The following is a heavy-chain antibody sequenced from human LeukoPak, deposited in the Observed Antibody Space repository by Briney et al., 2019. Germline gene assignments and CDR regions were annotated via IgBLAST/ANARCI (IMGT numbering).Heavy chain of an antibody. J-gene: IGHJ2*01. CDR2: IIPIFGTA. CDR1: GGTFSSYA. D-gene: IGHD2-21*02. V-gene: IGHV1-69*05. Sequence: SVKVSCKASGGTFSSYAISWVRQAPGQGLEWMGRIIPIFGTANYAQKFQGRVTITTDESTSTAYMELSSLRSEDTAVYYCARGPYCGGDCYRPDWYFDLWGRGTLVAVSS. CDR3: ARGPYCGGDCYRPDWYFDL.